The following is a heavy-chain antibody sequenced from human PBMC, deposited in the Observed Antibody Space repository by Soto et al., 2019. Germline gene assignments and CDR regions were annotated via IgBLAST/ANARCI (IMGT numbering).Heavy chain of an antibody. CDR1: GFTFSTYD. V-gene: IGHV3-13*05. Sequence: GGSLRLSCAASGFTFSTYDMHWVRQVPGKGLEWVSAIGSAHDPYYLGSVKGRFSISRENAKNSLYLQMNSLTTGDTAVYYCARAYLGRLPRRADYYALDVWGQGTTVTVSS. CDR2: IGSAHDP. CDR3: ARAYLGRLPRRADYYALDV. J-gene: IGHJ6*02. D-gene: IGHD1-26*01.